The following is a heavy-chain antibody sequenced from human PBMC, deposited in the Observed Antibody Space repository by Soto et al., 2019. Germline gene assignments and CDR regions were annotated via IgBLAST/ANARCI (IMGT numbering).Heavy chain of an antibody. CDR2: ISWNSGSI. J-gene: IGHJ4*02. V-gene: IGHV3-9*01. Sequence: GGSLRLSCAASGFTFDDYAMHWVRQAPGKGLEWVSGISWNSGSIGYADSVKGRFTISRDNAKNSLYLQMNSLRAEDTALYYCAKSLRYFDWLLHPFDYWGQGTLVTVSS. CDR1: GFTFDDYA. CDR3: AKSLRYFDWLLHPFDY. D-gene: IGHD3-9*01.